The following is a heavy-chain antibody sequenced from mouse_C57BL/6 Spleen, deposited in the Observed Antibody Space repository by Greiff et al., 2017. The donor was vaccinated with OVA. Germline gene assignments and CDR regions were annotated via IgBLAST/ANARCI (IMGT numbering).Heavy chain of an antibody. CDR1: GYSITSGYY. CDR3: ARGDGYDETVFAY. D-gene: IGHD2-2*01. Sequence: ESGPGLVKPSQSLSLTCSVTGYSITSGYYWNWIRQFPGNKLEWMGYISYDGSNNYNPSLKNRISITRDTSKNQFFLKLNSVTTEDTATYYCARGDGYDETVFAYWGQGTLVTVSA. J-gene: IGHJ3*01. CDR2: ISYDGSN. V-gene: IGHV3-6*01.